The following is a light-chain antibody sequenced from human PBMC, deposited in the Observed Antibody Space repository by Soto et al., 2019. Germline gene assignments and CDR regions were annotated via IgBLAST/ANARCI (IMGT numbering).Light chain of an antibody. CDR2: VAS. Sequence: DIQMTQSPSSLSASVGDRVTITCRASQFISSYLNWYQQKPGKVPKLLIYVASSLQSGVPSRFSGSVSGPDFTLTMSSLPPEDFATYYCKQSYSIPWTFGQGTKVEIK. V-gene: IGKV1-39*01. CDR3: KQSYSIPWT. J-gene: IGKJ1*01. CDR1: QFISSY.